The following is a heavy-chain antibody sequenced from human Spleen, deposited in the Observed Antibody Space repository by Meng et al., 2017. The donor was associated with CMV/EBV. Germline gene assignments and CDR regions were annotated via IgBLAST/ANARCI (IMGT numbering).Heavy chain of an antibody. V-gene: IGHV3-30*04. CDR3: ARGETGTYYFDY. CDR1: GFTFSSYA. Sequence: GGSLRLSCAASGFTFSSYAMHWVRQTPGEGLEWVAVISYDGSNKDYADYVKGRFTISRDNSKNTMYLQMNSLRAEDTAVYYCARGETGTYYFDYWGQGTLVTVSS. CDR2: ISYDGSNK. J-gene: IGHJ4*02. D-gene: IGHD1/OR15-1a*01.